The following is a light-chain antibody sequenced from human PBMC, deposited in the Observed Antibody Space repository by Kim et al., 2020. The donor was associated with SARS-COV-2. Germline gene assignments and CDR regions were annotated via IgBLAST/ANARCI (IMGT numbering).Light chain of an antibody. V-gene: IGKV3-15*01. CDR3: QQYHNWPPLT. CDR2: GAS. J-gene: IGKJ4*01. CDR1: QSVGSD. Sequence: SPGERTTLSCRASQSVGSDLAWYQHRPGQAPRLLIYGASTRATGIPARFSGSGSGTEFTLTIGSLQSEDFAVYYCQQYHNWPPLTFGGGTKVDIK.